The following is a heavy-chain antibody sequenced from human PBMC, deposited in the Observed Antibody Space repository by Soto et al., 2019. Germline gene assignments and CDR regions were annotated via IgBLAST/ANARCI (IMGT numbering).Heavy chain of an antibody. CDR2: ISYDGSNK. CDR3: ARAVFDYGDYEYYFDY. J-gene: IGHJ4*02. Sequence: VQLVESGGGVVQPGRSLRLSCAASGFTFSSYAMHWVRQAPGKGLEWVAVISYDGSNKYYADSVKGRFTISRDNSKNTLYLQMNSLRAEDTAVYYCARAVFDYGDYEYYFDYWGQGTLVTVSS. V-gene: IGHV3-30-3*01. D-gene: IGHD4-17*01. CDR1: GFTFSSYA.